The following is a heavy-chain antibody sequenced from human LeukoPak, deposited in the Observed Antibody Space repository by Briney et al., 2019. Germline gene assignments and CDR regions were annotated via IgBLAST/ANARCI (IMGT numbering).Heavy chain of an antibody. CDR3: ARLLVYNSGGEAFDY. D-gene: IGHD3-10*01. V-gene: IGHV3-7*01. Sequence: GGSLRLSCAASGFTFSSYWMSWVRQAPGKGLEWVANIKQDGSEKYYVDSVKGRFTISRDNAKNSLYLQMNSLRAEDTAVYYCARLLVYNSGGEAFDYWGPGTLVTVSS. J-gene: IGHJ4*02. CDR2: IKQDGSEK. CDR1: GFTFSSYW.